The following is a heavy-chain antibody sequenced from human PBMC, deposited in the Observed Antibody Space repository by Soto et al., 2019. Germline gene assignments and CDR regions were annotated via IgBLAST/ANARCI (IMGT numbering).Heavy chain of an antibody. CDR1: GGSISSSSYY. V-gene: IGHV4-39*01. D-gene: IGHD3-10*01. J-gene: IGHJ5*02. Sequence: SETLSLTCTVSGGSISSSSYYWGWIRQPPGKGLEWIGSIYYSGSTYYNPSLKSRVTISVDTSKNQFSLKLSSVTAADTAVYYCARLRTRGAAGFDPWGQGTLVTV. CDR3: ARLRTRGAAGFDP. CDR2: IYYSGST.